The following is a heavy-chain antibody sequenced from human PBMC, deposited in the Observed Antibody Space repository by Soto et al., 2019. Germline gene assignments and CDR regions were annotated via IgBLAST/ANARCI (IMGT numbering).Heavy chain of an antibody. CDR1: GGSISSSSYY. D-gene: IGHD4-17*01. CDR3: ARHPSPHYGDHGWYFDY. J-gene: IGHJ4*02. CDR2: IYYSGST. V-gene: IGHV4-39*01. Sequence: SETLSLTCTVSGGSISSSSYYWGWIRQPPGKGLEWIGSIYYSGSTYYNPSLKSRVTISVDTSKNQFSLKLSSVTAADTAVYYCARHPSPHYGDHGWYFDYWGQGTLVTVSS.